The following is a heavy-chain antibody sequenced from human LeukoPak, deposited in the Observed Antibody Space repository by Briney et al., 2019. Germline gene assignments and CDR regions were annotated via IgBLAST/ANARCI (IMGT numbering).Heavy chain of an antibody. CDR1: GYTFTSYY. J-gene: IGHJ4*02. Sequence: ASVKVSCKASGYTFTSYYMHWVRQAPGQGLEWMGWINPNSGGTNYAQKFQGRVTMTRDTSISTAYMELSRLRSDDTAVYYCARDLSGYDSLLDYWGQGTLVTVSS. D-gene: IGHD5-12*01. CDR3: ARDLSGYDSLLDY. CDR2: INPNSGGT. V-gene: IGHV1-2*02.